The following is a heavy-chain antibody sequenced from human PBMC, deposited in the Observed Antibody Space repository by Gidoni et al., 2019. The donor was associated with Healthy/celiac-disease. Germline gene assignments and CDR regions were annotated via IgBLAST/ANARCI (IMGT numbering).Heavy chain of an antibody. CDR2: IYYSGST. V-gene: IGHV4-30-4*01. CDR1: GGSISRGDYY. CDR3: ASYVMITFGGVMCWFDP. Sequence: QVQLQESGPGLVKPSQTLSLPCTVSGGSISRGDYYWSWIRQPPGKGLEWIGYIYYSGSTYYNPSLKSRVTISVDTSKNQFSLKLSSVTAADTAVYYCASYVMITFGGVMCWFDPWGQGTLVTVSS. D-gene: IGHD3-16*01. J-gene: IGHJ5*02.